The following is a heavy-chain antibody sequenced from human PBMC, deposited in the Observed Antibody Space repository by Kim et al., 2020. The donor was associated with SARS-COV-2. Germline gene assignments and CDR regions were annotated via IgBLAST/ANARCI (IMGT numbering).Heavy chain of an antibody. CDR3: AKDIVVVPAAITFAYYYYGMDV. CDR2: ISGSGGST. V-gene: IGHV3-23*01. CDR1: GFTFSSYA. D-gene: IGHD2-2*01. J-gene: IGHJ6*02. Sequence: GGSLRLSCAASGFTFSSYAMSWVRQAPGKGLEWVSAISGSGGSTYYADSVKGRFTISRDNSKNTLYLQMNSLRAEDTAVYYCAKDIVVVPAAITFAYYYYGMDVWGQGTTVTVSS.